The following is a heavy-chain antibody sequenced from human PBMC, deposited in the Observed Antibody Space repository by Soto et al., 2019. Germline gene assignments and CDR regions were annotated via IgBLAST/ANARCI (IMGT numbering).Heavy chain of an antibody. Sequence: QVQLQESGPGLVKPSQTLSLTCTVSGGSISSGDYYWSWIRQPPGKGLAWIGYIYYSGSTDYNPSLKSRVTISVDTSKNQFSLKLSSVTAADTAVYYCARGDDSSGYYLGWGQGTLVTVSS. CDR1: GGSISSGDYY. CDR2: IYYSGST. V-gene: IGHV4-30-4*01. J-gene: IGHJ4*02. CDR3: ARGDDSSGYYLG. D-gene: IGHD3-22*01.